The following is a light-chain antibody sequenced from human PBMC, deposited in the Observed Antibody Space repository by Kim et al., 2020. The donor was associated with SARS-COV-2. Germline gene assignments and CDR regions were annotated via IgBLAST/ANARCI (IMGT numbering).Light chain of an antibody. V-gene: IGKV3-15*01. Sequence: SPGERVTPACRASQSVSSNLAWYQQKPGQAPRLLIYGASTRATGIPARFSGSGSGTEFTLDISSLQSEDFAVYYCQQYDNWPPVTFGGGTKVDIK. CDR1: QSVSSN. CDR3: QQYDNWPPVT. CDR2: GAS. J-gene: IGKJ4*01.